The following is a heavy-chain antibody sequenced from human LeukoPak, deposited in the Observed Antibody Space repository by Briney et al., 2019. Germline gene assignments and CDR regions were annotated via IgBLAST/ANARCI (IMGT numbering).Heavy chain of an antibody. CDR2: IYYSGSS. CDR1: GGSISSYY. V-gene: IGHV4-59*08. J-gene: IGHJ4*02. D-gene: IGHD5-18*01. Sequence: PSETLSLTCTVSGGSISSYYWSWIRQPPGKGLEWIGYIYYSGSSNYNPSLKSRVTISVDTSKNQFSLKLSSVTAADTAVYYCARRAPYSYEWSTLDYWGQGTLVTVSS. CDR3: ARRAPYSYEWSTLDY.